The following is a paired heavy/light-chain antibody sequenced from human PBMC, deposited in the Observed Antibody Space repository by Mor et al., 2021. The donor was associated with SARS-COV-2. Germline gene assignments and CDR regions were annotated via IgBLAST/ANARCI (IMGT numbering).Heavy chain of an antibody. CDR3: ARQPSRYGYFDY. J-gene: IGHJ4*02. D-gene: IGHD3-9*01. V-gene: IGHV3-7*03. Sequence: EVQLVESGGGLVQPGGSLRLSCAASGFTFSTYWMSWVRQAPGRRLEWVANIKHDGSEKFHVDSVTGRFTISRDNAKKSLYLQMDTLRAEDTAVYFCARQPSRYGYFDYSGQGTLVTVSS. CDR2: IKHDGSEK. CDR1: GFTFSTYW.
Light chain of an antibody. CDR3: QQYDNHAT. Sequence: DIQMTQSPATLSASVGDRVTITCRASQSISTWLAWYQQKPGNAPKLLIYKASSLESGVPSRFSGSGSGTEFTLTISSLQPDDFATYYCQQYDNHATFGQGTRVEIK. CDR2: KAS. V-gene: IGKV1-5*03. J-gene: IGKJ1*01. CDR1: QSISTW.